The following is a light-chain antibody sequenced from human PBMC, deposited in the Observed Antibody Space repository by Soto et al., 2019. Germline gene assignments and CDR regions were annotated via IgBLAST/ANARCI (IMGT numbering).Light chain of an antibody. CDR2: EVS. CDR3: SSYTSSSTVV. J-gene: IGLJ2*01. CDR1: SSDVGGYNY. V-gene: IGLV2-14*01. Sequence: QSVLTQPASVSGSPGQSITISCTGTSSDVGGYNYVSWYQQHPGKPPKLMIYEVSNRPSGVSNRFSGSKSGNTASLTISGLQAEDEADYYCSSYTSSSTVVFGGGTQLTVL.